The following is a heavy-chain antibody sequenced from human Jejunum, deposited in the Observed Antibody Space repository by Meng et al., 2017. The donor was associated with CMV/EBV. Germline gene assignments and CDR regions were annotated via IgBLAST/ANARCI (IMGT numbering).Heavy chain of an antibody. J-gene: IGHJ4*02. D-gene: IGHD3-16*01. CDR1: RFTVSRAW. V-gene: IGHV3-15*01. Sequence: DSRFTVSRAWMSWGRQAPGKGLEGVGRSKGKTDGGTTEYAAPVKDRFTISRDDSFNTLYLQMNTLNTEDTAVYFCAADRYASAYFDYWGQGALVTVSS. CDR3: AADRYASAYFDY. CDR2: SKGKTDGGTT.